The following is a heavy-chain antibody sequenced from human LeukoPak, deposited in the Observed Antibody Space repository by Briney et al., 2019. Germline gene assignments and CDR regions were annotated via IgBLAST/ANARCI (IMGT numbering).Heavy chain of an antibody. J-gene: IGHJ6*02. Sequence: GASVKVSCKASGYTFTGYYMHWVRQTPGQGLEWMGWINPNSGGTNYAQKFQGRVTMTRDTSISTAYMELSRLRSDDTAVYYCASTFGARRIYYYYYGMDVWGQGTTVTVSS. V-gene: IGHV1-2*02. CDR1: GYTFTGYY. D-gene: IGHD3-16*01. CDR2: INPNSGGT. CDR3: ASTFGARRIYYYYYGMDV.